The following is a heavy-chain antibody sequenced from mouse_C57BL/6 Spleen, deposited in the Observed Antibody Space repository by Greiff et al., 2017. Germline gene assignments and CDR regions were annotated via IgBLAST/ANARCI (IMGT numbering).Heavy chain of an antibody. CDR1: GYTFTDYN. Sequence: DVKLQESGPELVKPGASVKMSCKASGYTFTDYNMHWVKQSHGKSLEWIGYINPNNGGTSYNQKFKGKATLTVNKSSSTAYMELRSLTSEDSAVYYCARGDYGSSLYAMDYWGQGTSVTVSS. CDR2: INPNNGGT. D-gene: IGHD1-1*01. J-gene: IGHJ4*01. V-gene: IGHV1-22*01. CDR3: ARGDYGSSLYAMDY.